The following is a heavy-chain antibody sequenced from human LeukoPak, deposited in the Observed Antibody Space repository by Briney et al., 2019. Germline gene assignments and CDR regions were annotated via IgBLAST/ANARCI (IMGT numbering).Heavy chain of an antibody. D-gene: IGHD3-3*01. Sequence: GGSLRLSCAASGFTFSSYGMHWVRQAPGKGLEWVAVISYDGSNKYYADSVKGRFTISRDNSKNTLYLQMNSLRAEDTAVYYCAKARMSGYYTRNVDYWGQGTLVTVSS. V-gene: IGHV3-30*18. CDR3: AKARMSGYYTRNVDY. CDR1: GFTFSSYG. CDR2: ISYDGSNK. J-gene: IGHJ4*02.